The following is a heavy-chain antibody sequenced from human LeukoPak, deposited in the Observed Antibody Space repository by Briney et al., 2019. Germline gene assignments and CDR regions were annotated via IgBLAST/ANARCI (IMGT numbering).Heavy chain of an antibody. J-gene: IGHJ4*02. CDR2: ISGSGGST. D-gene: IGHD3-3*01. CDR3: AKGPYYRFWSGYYIDY. Sequence: GGSLRLSCAASVFTFSSYAMSWVRQAPGKGLEWVSAISGSGGSTYYADSVKGRFTISRDNSKNTLYLQMNSLRAEDTGVYYFAKGPYYRFWSGYYIDYWGQGTLVTVS. CDR1: VFTFSSYA. V-gene: IGHV3-23*01.